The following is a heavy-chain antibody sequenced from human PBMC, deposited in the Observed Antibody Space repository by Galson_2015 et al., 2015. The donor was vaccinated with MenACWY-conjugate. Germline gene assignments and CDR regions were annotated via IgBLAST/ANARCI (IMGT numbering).Heavy chain of an antibody. CDR2: ISSSSTI. J-gene: IGHJ6*02. CDR3: SRDKGGEVGLFDYYYVIDV. D-gene: IGHD1-26*01. V-gene: IGHV3-69-1*01. Sequence: SLRLSCAASGFSFSDHRINWVRQAPGKGLEWVSYISSSSTIYYAAYEKRRFTITRDKAKNSLYLQMNSLRDEDTAVYYCSRDKGGEVGLFDYYYVIDVWGQGTTVTVSS. CDR1: GFSFSDHR.